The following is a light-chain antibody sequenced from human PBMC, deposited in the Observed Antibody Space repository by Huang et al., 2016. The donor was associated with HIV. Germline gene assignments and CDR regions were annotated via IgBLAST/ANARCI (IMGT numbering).Light chain of an antibody. CDR3: QQYGRSLRT. CDR1: QSVNNDF. Sequence: EIVLTQSPGTLPLSPGERATLSCRASQSVNNDFLAWYQQKPGQAPRLLINGASSRATGIPDRFSGSGSGTDFTLTISRLETEDFAVYYCQQYGRSLRTFGQGTKVEIK. J-gene: IGKJ1*01. CDR2: GAS. V-gene: IGKV3-20*01.